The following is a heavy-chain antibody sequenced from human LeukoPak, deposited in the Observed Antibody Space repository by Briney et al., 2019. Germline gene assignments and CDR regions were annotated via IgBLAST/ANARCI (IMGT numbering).Heavy chain of an antibody. D-gene: IGHD2-15*01. Sequence: ASVKVCCKVSGYTLTELSMHWVRQAPGKGLEWMGGFDPEDGETIYAQKFQGRVTMTEDTSTDTAYMELSSLRSEDTAVYYCATEKWYCSGGSCYSFYWGQGTLVTVSS. J-gene: IGHJ4*02. V-gene: IGHV1-24*01. CDR2: FDPEDGET. CDR1: GYTLTELS. CDR3: ATEKWYCSGGSCYSFY.